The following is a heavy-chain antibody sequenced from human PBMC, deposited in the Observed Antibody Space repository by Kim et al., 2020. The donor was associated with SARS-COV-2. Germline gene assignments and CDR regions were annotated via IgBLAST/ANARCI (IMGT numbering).Heavy chain of an antibody. V-gene: IGHV4-31*03. Sequence: SETLSLTCTVSGGSISSGGYYWSWIRQHPGKGLEWIGYIYYSGSTYYNPSLKSRVTISVDTSKNQFSLKLSSVTAADTAVYYCARDTPLWFGELSADGMDVWGQGTTVTVSS. CDR1: GGSISSGGYY. J-gene: IGHJ6*02. CDR3: ARDTPLWFGELSADGMDV. CDR2: IYYSGST. D-gene: IGHD3-10*01.